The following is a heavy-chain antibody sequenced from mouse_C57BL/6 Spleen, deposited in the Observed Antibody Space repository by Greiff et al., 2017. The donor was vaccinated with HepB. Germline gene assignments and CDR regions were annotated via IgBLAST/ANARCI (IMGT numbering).Heavy chain of an antibody. CDR1: GYTFTSYG. D-gene: IGHD2-1*01. CDR2: IYPRSGNT. Sequence: QVQLKESGAELARPGASVKLSCKASGYTFTSYGISWVKQRTGQGLEWIGEIYPRSGNTYYNEKFKGKATLTADKSSSTAYMELRSLTSEDSAVYFCANLLPDYYAMDYWGQGTSVTVSS. V-gene: IGHV1-81*01. J-gene: IGHJ4*01. CDR3: ANLLPDYYAMDY.